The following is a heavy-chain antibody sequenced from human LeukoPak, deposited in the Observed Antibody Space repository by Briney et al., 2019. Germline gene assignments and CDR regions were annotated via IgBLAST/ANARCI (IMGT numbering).Heavy chain of an antibody. CDR3: ATEPYYYDSSARDDYYYGMDV. CDR2: INWNGGST. V-gene: IGHV3-20*04. D-gene: IGHD3-22*01. J-gene: IGHJ6*02. CDR1: GFTSDDYG. Sequence: GGSLRLSCAASGFTSDDYGMSWVRQAPGKGLEWVSGINWNGGSTGYADSVKGRFTISRDNAKNSLYLQMNSLRAEDTALYYCATEPYYYDSSARDDYYYGMDVWGQGTTVTVSS.